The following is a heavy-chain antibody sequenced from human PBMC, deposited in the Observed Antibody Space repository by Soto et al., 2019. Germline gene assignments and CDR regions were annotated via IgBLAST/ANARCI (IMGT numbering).Heavy chain of an antibody. D-gene: IGHD6-25*01. J-gene: IGHJ5*02. Sequence: ASVKVSCKASGYSFTSSYIHWVRQAPGQGLEWMGIINPSGGSTSYAQKFQGRVTMTRDTSTSTVYMELSSLRSEDTAVYYCARVGRLQNWFDPWGQGTLVTVSS. V-gene: IGHV1-46*03. CDR3: ARVGRLQNWFDP. CDR1: GYSFTSSY. CDR2: INPSGGST.